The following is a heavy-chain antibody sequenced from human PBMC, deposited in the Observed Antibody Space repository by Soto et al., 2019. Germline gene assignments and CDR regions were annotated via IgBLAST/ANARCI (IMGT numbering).Heavy chain of an antibody. CDR3: AKGYSYPGYYYYYYGMDV. CDR1: GFTFSSYG. Sequence: GGSLRLSCAASGFTFSSYGMHWVRQAPGKGLEWVAVISYDGSNKYYADSVKGRFTISRGNSKNTLYLQMNSLRAEDTAVYYCAKGYSYPGYYYYYYGMDVWGQGTTVTVSS. J-gene: IGHJ6*02. V-gene: IGHV3-30*18. CDR2: ISYDGSNK. D-gene: IGHD5-18*01.